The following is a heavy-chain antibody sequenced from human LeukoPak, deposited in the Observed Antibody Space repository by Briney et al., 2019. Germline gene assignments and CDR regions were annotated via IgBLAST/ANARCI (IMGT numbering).Heavy chain of an antibody. V-gene: IGHV3-30*02. CDR1: GFIFSDYG. J-gene: IGHJ4*02. CDR2: IRFDGSNN. Sequence: GGSLRLSCGVSGFIFSDYGMHWVRQAPGKGLEWVASIRFDGSNNYYADSVKGRSTISRDNSRSTLYLQMTSLRPEDTALYYCAKEWYVGSPPDYWGQGTQVTVSS. D-gene: IGHD3-10*01. CDR3: AKEWYVGSPPDY.